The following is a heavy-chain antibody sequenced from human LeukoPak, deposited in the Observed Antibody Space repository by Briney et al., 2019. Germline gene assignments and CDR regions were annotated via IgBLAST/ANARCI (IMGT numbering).Heavy chain of an antibody. CDR2: IYCSGTT. CDR1: GGSINTYY. CDR3: ARGSGLPYGSGSIDDP. V-gene: IGHV4-59*01. J-gene: IGHJ5*02. D-gene: IGHD3-10*01. Sequence: KPSETLSLTCTVSGGSINTYYWNWIRQPPGKGLEWIGFIYCSGTTNYNPSLKSRVRMSVDTSKNQFSLKLSSVTAADTAVYYCARGSGLPYGSGSIDDPWGQGTLVTVSS.